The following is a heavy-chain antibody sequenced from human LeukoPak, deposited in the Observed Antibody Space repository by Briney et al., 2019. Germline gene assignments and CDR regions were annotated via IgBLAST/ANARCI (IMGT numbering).Heavy chain of an antibody. J-gene: IGHJ4*02. CDR1: GYSFTGHY. D-gene: IGHD3-22*01. Sequence: ASVKVSCKASGYSFTGHYMHWVRQAPGQGLEWMGWINPKSGGTNYAQKFQGRVTMTTDTSTSTGYMELRSLRSDDTAVHYCARVNRVRNYNDYSGLIDYWGQGTLVTVSS. CDR3: ARVNRVRNYNDYSGLIDY. CDR2: INPKSGGT. V-gene: IGHV1-2*02.